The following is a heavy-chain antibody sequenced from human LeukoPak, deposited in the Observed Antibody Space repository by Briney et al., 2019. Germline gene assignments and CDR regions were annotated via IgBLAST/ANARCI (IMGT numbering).Heavy chain of an antibody. D-gene: IGHD3-16*01. CDR2: VSVYNGNT. Sequence: ASVKVSCKVSGHPFYKYGINWVRQAPGQGLEWLGWVSVYNGNTDNVQTLQGRLTMTTDVSTSTAYMELRSLRSDDTAVYYCAGNYEGQGVVAAHWGQGTLVTVSS. CDR1: GHPFYKYG. V-gene: IGHV1-18*01. J-gene: IGHJ4*02. CDR3: AGNYEGQGVVAAH.